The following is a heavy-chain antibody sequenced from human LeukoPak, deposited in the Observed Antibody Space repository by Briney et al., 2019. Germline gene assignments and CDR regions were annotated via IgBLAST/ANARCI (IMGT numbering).Heavy chain of an antibody. Sequence: SETLSLTCTVSGGSISSYYWSWIRHPPGKGLEWIGYIYYSGSTNYNPSLKSRVTISVDTSKNQFSLKLSSATAADTDVYYCATEDFSRITRTTSFDYWGQGTLVTVSS. V-gene: IGHV4-59*01. CDR1: GGSISSYY. J-gene: IGHJ4*02. D-gene: IGHD1-14*01. CDR3: ATEDFSRITRTTSFDY. CDR2: IYYSGST.